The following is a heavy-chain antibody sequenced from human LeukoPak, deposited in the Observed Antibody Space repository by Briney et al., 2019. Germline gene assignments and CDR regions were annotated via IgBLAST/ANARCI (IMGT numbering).Heavy chain of an antibody. J-gene: IGHJ4*02. Sequence: GGSLRLSCAASGFTFSSYGIHWVRQAPGKGLEWVAVIRYDGSNQYYADSVKGRFTISRDNSKSTLYLQMNSLRAEDTAVYYCARDGGLYSVVRGADYNYFDYWGQGTLVTVSS. V-gene: IGHV3-30*02. D-gene: IGHD3-10*01. CDR3: ARDGGLYSVVRGADYNYFDY. CDR2: IRYDGSNQ. CDR1: GFTFSSYG.